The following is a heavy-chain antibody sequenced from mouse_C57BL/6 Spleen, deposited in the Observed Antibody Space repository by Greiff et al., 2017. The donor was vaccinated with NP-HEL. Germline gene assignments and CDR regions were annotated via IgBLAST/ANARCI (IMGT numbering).Heavy chain of an antibody. CDR2: IDPETGGT. J-gene: IGHJ4*01. CDR3: TSQDSSGYDYYAMDY. V-gene: IGHV1-15*01. CDR1: GYTFTDYE. Sequence: QVQLQQSGAELVRPGASVTLSCKASGYTFTDYEMHWVKQTPVHGLEWIGAIDPETGGTAYNQKFKGKDILTADKSSSTAYMELRSLTSEDSAVYYCTSQDSSGYDYYAMDYWGQGTSVTVSS. D-gene: IGHD3-2*02.